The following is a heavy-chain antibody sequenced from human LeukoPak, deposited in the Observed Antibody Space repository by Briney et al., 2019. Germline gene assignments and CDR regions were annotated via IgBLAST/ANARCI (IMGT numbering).Heavy chain of an antibody. D-gene: IGHD6-13*01. CDR2: ISSSSSYI. Sequence: SGGSLKLSCAASGFTFSTYAMTWVRQAPGKGLEWVSSISSSSSYIYYADSVKGRFTISRDNAKNSLYLQMNSLRAEDTAVYYCARDPGPLGSSWFDAFDIWGQGTMVTVSS. V-gene: IGHV3-21*01. CDR3: ARDPGPLGSSWFDAFDI. J-gene: IGHJ3*02. CDR1: GFTFSTYA.